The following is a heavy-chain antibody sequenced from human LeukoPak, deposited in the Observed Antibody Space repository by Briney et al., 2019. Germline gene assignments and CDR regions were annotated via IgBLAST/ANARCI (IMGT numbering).Heavy chain of an antibody. V-gene: IGHV3-15*01. CDR2: IKSKTDGGTT. D-gene: IGHD3-3*01. CDR1: GFTFTNNF. CDR3: TTGYDFWSGYRSGYFDY. Sequence: GGSLRLSCAASGFTFTNNFMSWVRQVPGKGLEWVGRIKSKTDGGTTDYAAPVKGRFTISRDDSKNTLYLQMNSLKTEDTAVYYCTTGYDFWSGYRSGYFDYWGQGTLVTVSS. J-gene: IGHJ4*02.